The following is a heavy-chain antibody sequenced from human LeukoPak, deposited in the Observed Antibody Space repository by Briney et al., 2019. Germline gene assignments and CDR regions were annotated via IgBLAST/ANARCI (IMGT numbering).Heavy chain of an antibody. Sequence: PGGSLRLSCAASGFIFTTYAMTWVRQAPGKGLEWVSTFGSGGGTYYADSVKGRFTISKDNSKNTLYLQLNNLGAEDTALYYCAKVVAPSTTRNLDYWGQGTLVIVSS. D-gene: IGHD1-14*01. CDR3: AKVVAPSTTRNLDY. J-gene: IGHJ4*02. V-gene: IGHV3-23*01. CDR2: FGSGGGT. CDR1: GFIFTTYA.